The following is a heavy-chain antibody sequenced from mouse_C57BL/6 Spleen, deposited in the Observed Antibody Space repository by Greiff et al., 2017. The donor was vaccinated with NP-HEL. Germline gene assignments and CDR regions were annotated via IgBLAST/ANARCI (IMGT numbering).Heavy chain of an antibody. CDR3: ARIVYYDYYFDY. J-gene: IGHJ2*01. CDR1: GFSLSTFGMG. Sequence: QVTLKVSGPGILQPSQTLSLTCSFSGFSLSTFGMGVGWIRQPSWKGLEWLAHIWWDDDTYYNTALQSRLTISKDTSKNQVFRKIANVDTADTATYYCARIVYYDYYFDYWGQGTTLTVSS. V-gene: IGHV8-8*01. D-gene: IGHD2-4*01. CDR2: IWWDDDT.